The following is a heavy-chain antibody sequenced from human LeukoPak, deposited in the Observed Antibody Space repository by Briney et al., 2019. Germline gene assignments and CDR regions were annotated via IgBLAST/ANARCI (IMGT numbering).Heavy chain of an antibody. J-gene: IGHJ4*02. CDR3: AKGAQLGCAGTNCDDF. CDR2: IPYDGTKK. CDR1: GFTFNSHG. V-gene: IGHV3-30*02. D-gene: IGHD2-2*01. Sequence: GGSLRLSCAASGFTFNSHGMHWVRQAPGKGLDWVAFIPYDGTKKVYADPVKGRFTISRDNSKNTVYLQMNSLRVEDTAVYYCAKGAQLGCAGTNCDDFWGQGTLVTVSS.